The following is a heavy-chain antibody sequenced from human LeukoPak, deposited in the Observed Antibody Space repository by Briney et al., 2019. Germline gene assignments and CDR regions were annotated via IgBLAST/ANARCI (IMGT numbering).Heavy chain of an antibody. J-gene: IGHJ4*02. CDR2: IIPIFGTA. CDR3: ARSRAGGSYSSSWFWSSIYY. D-gene: IGHD6-13*01. Sequence: GSSVKVSCKASGGTFSIYAISWVRRAPGQGLEWMGGIIPIFGTANYAQKFQGRVTITADESTSTAYMELSSLRSEDTAVYYCARSRAGGSYSSSWFWSSIYYWGQGTLVTVSS. V-gene: IGHV1-69*01. CDR1: GGTFSIYA.